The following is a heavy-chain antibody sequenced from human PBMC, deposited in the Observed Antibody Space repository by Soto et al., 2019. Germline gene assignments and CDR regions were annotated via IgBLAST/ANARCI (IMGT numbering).Heavy chain of an antibody. CDR2: IYYSGST. V-gene: IGHV4-30-4*01. Sequence: QVQLQESGPGLVKPSQTLSLTCTVSGGSISSGDYYWSWIRQPPGKGLEWIGYIYYSGSTYYNPSLKSRVTISVDTSKNQCSLKRSSVTAADTAVYYCARGSGYDILTGYYSYFDYWGQGTLVTVSS. D-gene: IGHD3-9*01. CDR1: GGSISSGDYY. CDR3: ARGSGYDILTGYYSYFDY. J-gene: IGHJ4*02.